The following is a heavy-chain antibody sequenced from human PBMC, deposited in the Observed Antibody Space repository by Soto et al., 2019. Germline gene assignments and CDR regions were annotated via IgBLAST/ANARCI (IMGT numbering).Heavy chain of an antibody. V-gene: IGHV1-24*01. CDR1: GFTLTELS. CDR2: FDPEDGET. D-gene: IGHD5-12*01. CDR3: ATGSAWLRDY. J-gene: IGHJ4*02. Sequence: GVPAKVSCKVSGFTLTELSLYWARQAPGKGLEWMGGFDPEDGETIYAQKFQGRVTMTEDTSTDTAYMELSSLRSEDTAVYYCATGSAWLRDYWGQGTLVTVSS.